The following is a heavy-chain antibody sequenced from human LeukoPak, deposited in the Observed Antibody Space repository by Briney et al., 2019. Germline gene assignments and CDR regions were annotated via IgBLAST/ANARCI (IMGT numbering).Heavy chain of an antibody. CDR2: IYTSGST. V-gene: IGHV4-61*02. J-gene: IGHJ4*02. CDR3: ARVGGVSYGYCSSSSCYSFDY. D-gene: IGHD2-2*01. CDR1: GGSISGGSYY. Sequence: PSETLSLTCTVSGGSISGGSYYWSWIRQPAGKGLEWIGRIYTSGSTNYNPSLKSRVTISVDTSKNQFSLKLSSVTAADTAVYYCARVGGVSYGYCSSSSCYSFDYWGQGILVTVSS.